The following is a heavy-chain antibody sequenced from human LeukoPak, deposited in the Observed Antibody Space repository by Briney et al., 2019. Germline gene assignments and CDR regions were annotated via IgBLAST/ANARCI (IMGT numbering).Heavy chain of an antibody. CDR3: ARGNYGSGSYYVVDFDS. Sequence: PSETLSLTCTVSGDSIRNFYWNWVRQPPGKGLEWIGYIYHSGNTNFNPSLKSPLTMSIDTSKNQFSLRLTSVTAADTAVYYCARGNYGSGSYYVVDFDSWGQGTLVTVSS. D-gene: IGHD3-10*01. CDR1: GDSIRNFY. J-gene: IGHJ4*02. CDR2: IYHSGNT. V-gene: IGHV4-59*01.